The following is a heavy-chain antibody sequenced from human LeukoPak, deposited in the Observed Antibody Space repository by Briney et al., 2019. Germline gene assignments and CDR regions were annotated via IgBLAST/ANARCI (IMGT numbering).Heavy chain of an antibody. D-gene: IGHD1-26*01. J-gene: IGHJ1*01. V-gene: IGHV3-23*01. CDR2: LRGSCGHT. CDR3: AKDQWELLLGYFQH. CDR1: GLTFSSYS. Sequence: GRSLRLSCAPSGLTFSSYSMRWVRHPQGKGLEWVSALRGSCGHTYYTDSVKGRFTISRDNYKNTLYLQMNSLRAEDTDVYYCAKDQWELLLGYFQHWGQGTLVTVSS.